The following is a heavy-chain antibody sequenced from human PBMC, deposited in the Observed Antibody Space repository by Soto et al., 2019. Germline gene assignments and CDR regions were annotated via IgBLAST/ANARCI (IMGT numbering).Heavy chain of an antibody. CDR1: GFTFSTYS. CDR2: ISSSSSNI. V-gene: IGHV3-21*04. Sequence: GGSLRLSCAASGFTFSTYSMNWVRQAPGKGLEWVSAISSSSSNIYYADSVKGRFTISRDNSKNTLYLQMNSLRAEDTAVYYCAKIYGDSYYYYYYMDVWGKGTTVTSP. D-gene: IGHD4-17*01. CDR3: AKIYGDSYYYYYYMDV. J-gene: IGHJ6*03.